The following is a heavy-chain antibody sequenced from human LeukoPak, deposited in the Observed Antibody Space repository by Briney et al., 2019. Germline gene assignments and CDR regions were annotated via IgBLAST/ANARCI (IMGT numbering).Heavy chain of an antibody. D-gene: IGHD3-22*01. CDR3: ARKVLSYYDSSRHFDY. CDR1: GGTFTSYA. J-gene: IGHJ4*02. V-gene: IGHV1-69*13. Sequence: SVKVSCKASGGTFTSYAISWVRQAPGQGLEWMGGIIPIFGTANYAQKFQGRVTITADEATSTAYMELSSLRSEDTAVYYRARKVLSYYDSSRHFDYWGQGTLVTVSS. CDR2: IIPIFGTA.